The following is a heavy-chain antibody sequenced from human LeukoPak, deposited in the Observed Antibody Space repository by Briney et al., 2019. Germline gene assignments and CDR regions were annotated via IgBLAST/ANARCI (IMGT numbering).Heavy chain of an antibody. CDR2: INPNTGGT. CDR3: ARDSSVVPAADFDY. Sequence: ASVKVSSKASGYTFTGYYMHWVRQAPGQGLEWMGWINPNTGGTNYAQKFQGRVTVTRDTSISTAYMELSRLRSDDTAVYYCARDSSVVPAADFDYWGQGTLVTVSS. D-gene: IGHD2-2*01. V-gene: IGHV1-2*02. J-gene: IGHJ4*02. CDR1: GYTFTGYY.